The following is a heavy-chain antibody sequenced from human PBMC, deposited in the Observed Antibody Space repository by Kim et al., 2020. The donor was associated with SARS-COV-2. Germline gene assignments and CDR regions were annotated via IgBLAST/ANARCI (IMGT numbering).Heavy chain of an antibody. CDR3: ARASSGWYWYYYGTDV. CDR1: GFTFSSYS. J-gene: IGHJ6*02. V-gene: IGHV3-21*01. Sequence: GGSLRLSCAASGFTFSSYSMNWVRQAPGKGLEWVSSISSSSYIYYADSVKGRFTISRDNAKNSLYLQMNSLRAEDTAVYYCARASSGWYWYYYGTDVWGQGTTVTVSS. CDR2: ISSSSYI. D-gene: IGHD6-19*01.